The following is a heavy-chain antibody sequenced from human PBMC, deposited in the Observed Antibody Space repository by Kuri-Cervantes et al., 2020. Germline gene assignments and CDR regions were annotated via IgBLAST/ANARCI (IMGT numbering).Heavy chain of an antibody. D-gene: IGHD5-24*01. CDR3: ATIDY. CDR2: ISAYNGNT. Sequence: VSVKVSCKASGYTFTSYGISWVRQAPGQGLEWMGWISAYNGNTNYAQKFQGRVTITADKSTSTAYMELSSLRSEDTAVYYCATIDYWGQGTLVTVSS. CDR1: GYTFTSYG. J-gene: IGHJ4*02. V-gene: IGHV1-18*01.